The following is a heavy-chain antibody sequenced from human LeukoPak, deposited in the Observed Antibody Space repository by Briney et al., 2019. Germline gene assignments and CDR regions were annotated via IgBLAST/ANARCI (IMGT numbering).Heavy chain of an antibody. J-gene: IGHJ4*02. V-gene: IGHV4-34*01. Sequence: PSETLSLTCAVYGGSFSGYYWTWIRQPPGKGLEWIGEINHSGSTTYNSSLKSRVTVSVDTSKNQFSLKLTSVTAADTAVYYCARARGAEAIDSWGQGTLVTVSS. CDR1: GGSFSGYY. CDR3: ARARGAEAIDS. CDR2: INHSGST. D-gene: IGHD6-25*01.